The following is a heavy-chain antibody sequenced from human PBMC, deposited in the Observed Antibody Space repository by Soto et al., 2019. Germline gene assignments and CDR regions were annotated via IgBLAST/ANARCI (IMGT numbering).Heavy chain of an antibody. J-gene: IGHJ4*02. D-gene: IGHD6-19*01. CDR1: GFTFGNYA. CDR3: ARESDNSGWHFDY. Sequence: QVQLVESGGGVVQPGRSLRLSCAASGFTFGNYAMLWVRQAPGKGLEWVAVISYDGSNEYYGDSVKGRFTMSRNNSKNTLYLQMSSLRSDDTAVYYWARESDNSGWHFDYWGQGTLVTVSS. CDR2: ISYDGSNE. V-gene: IGHV3-30*03.